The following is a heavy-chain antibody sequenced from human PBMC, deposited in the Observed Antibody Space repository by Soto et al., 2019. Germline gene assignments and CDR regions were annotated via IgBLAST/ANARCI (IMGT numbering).Heavy chain of an antibody. CDR2: IRSKADSYAT. Sequence: GGSLRLSCAASGFTLSGSRIHWVRQASGKGLEWVGRIRSKADSYATAYAASVKGRFTISRDDSKNTAYLQMNSLKTEDTAVYYCTSLYCGGHRSRIDPWGPGTLVTVS. J-gene: IGHJ5*02. V-gene: IGHV3-73*01. D-gene: IGHD2-21*02. CDR1: GFTLSGSR. CDR3: TSLYCGGHRSRIDP.